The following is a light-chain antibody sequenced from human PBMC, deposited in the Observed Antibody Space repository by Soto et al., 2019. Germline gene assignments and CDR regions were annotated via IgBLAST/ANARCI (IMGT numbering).Light chain of an antibody. CDR1: QDINNY. CDR3: QQYDNLPS. CDR2: DAS. V-gene: IGKV1-33*01. Sequence: DIQMTQSPSSLSASVGDRVTITCQASQDINNYLNWYQQKPGKAPKLLIYDASNLEAGVTSRFSGRGSGTDFTFTISSLQPEDIATYYCQQYDNLPSFGGGTKVEIK. J-gene: IGKJ4*01.